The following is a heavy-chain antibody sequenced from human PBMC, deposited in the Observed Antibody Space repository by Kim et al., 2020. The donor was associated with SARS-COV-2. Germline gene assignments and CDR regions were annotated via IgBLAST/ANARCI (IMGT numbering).Heavy chain of an antibody. CDR3: ARAYPSSGYYYPQR. D-gene: IGHD3-22*01. Sequence: GGSLRLSCAAPGFILSDYYMDWVRQTPGKGLEWVGRTRNKAKSYTTEYAASVRGRFTISRDDSKNSLYLQMNSLKTEDTAVYYCARAYPSSGYYYPQRWGQGSLVTVSS. CDR2: TRNKAKSYTT. J-gene: IGHJ4*02. V-gene: IGHV3-72*01. CDR1: GFILSDYY.